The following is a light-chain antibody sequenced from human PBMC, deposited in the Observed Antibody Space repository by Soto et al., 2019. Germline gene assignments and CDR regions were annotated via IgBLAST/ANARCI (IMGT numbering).Light chain of an antibody. J-gene: IGLJ1*01. CDR1: SSDVGGYNY. CDR3: SSFAASNNPV. V-gene: IGLV2-8*01. CDR2: EVS. Sequence: QSVLTQPPSASGSPGQSVTISCTGTSSDVGGYNYVSWYQQHPGKVPKLMIYEVSKRASGVPDRFSGSKSGNTASLTVSGLQAEDEADYYCSSFAASNNPVFGTGTKLTVL.